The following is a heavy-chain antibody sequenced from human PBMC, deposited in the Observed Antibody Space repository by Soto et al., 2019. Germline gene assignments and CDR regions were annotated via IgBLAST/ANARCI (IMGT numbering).Heavy chain of an antibody. CDR3: ARGEYGNYYYYGMDV. CDR1: GGSISSYY. CDR2: IYYSGST. V-gene: IGHV4-59*01. J-gene: IGHJ6*02. Sequence: SETLSLTCTVSGGSISSYYWSWIRQPPGKGLEWIGYIYYSGSTNYNPSLKSRVTISVDTSKNQFSLKLSSMTAADTAVYYCARGEYGNYYYYGMDVWGQGTTVTVSS. D-gene: IGHD3-10*01.